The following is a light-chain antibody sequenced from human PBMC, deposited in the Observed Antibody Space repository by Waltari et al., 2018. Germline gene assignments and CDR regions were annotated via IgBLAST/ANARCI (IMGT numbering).Light chain of an antibody. J-gene: IGKJ2*01. CDR2: KAS. CDR3: QQYNSYSYT. CDR1: QSISSW. V-gene: IGKV1-5*03. Sequence: DIQMTQSPSTLSASVGDRVTITCRASQSISSWLAWYQQKPGKAPKLMIYKASSLESWVPSRFSGSGSGTEFTLTISSLQPEDFATYYCQQYNSYSYTFGQGTKLEIK.